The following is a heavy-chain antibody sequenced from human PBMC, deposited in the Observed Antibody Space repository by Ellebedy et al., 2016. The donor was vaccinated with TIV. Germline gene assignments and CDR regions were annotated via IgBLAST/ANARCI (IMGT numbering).Heavy chain of an antibody. CDR2: SNPDGSIT. CDR1: GFTFSDHW. D-gene: IGHD1-26*01. Sequence: GESLKISCAASGFTFSDHWMHWVRQAPGKGLVWVARSNPDGSITNYADSVKGRFTMPRDNAKNTVYLQMNSLRAEDTAVYYCATNRRVGSIDYWGQGTLVTVSS. CDR3: ATNRRVGSIDY. V-gene: IGHV3-74*01. J-gene: IGHJ4*02.